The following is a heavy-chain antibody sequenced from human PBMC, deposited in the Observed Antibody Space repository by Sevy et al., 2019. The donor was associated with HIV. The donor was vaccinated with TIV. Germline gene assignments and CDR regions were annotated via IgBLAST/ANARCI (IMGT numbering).Heavy chain of an antibody. J-gene: IGHJ6*02. Sequence: SETLSLTCAVYGGSFSGYYWSWIRQPPGKGLEWIGEINHSGSTNYNPSLKSRVTISVDTSKNQFSLKLSSVTAADTAVYYCARIEVGYCSGGSGSRYYYYYGMDVWGQGTTVTVSS. V-gene: IGHV4-34*01. CDR1: GGSFSGYY. CDR3: ARIEVGYCSGGSGSRYYYYYGMDV. CDR2: INHSGST. D-gene: IGHD2-15*01.